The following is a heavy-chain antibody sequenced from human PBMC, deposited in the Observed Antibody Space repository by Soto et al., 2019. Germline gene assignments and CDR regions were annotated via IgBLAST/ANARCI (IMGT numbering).Heavy chain of an antibody. J-gene: IGHJ6*03. V-gene: IGHV3-21*01. CDR3: AGSSTALPSNYYYYYYMDV. CDR2: ISSSSSYI. Sequence: EVQLVESGGGLVKPGGSLRLSCAASGFTFSSYSMNWVRQAPGKGLEWVSSISSSSSYIYYADSVKGRFTISRDNAKNSLYLQMNSLRAEDTAVYYCAGSSTALPSNYYYYYYMDVWGKGSTVTVSS. CDR1: GFTFSSYS. D-gene: IGHD2-2*01.